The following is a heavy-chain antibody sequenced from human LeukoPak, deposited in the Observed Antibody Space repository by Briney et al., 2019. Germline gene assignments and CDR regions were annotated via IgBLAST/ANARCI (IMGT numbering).Heavy chain of an antibody. J-gene: IGHJ4*02. CDR2: IKQDGSEK. Sequence: GGSLRLSCAASGFTFSSYAMSWVRQAPGKGLEWVANIKQDGSEKYYVDSVKGRFTISRDNAKNSLYLQMNSLRAEDTAVYYCARVTMIEDFDYWGQGTLVTVSS. CDR3: ARVTMIEDFDY. D-gene: IGHD3-22*01. V-gene: IGHV3-7*01. CDR1: GFTFSSYA.